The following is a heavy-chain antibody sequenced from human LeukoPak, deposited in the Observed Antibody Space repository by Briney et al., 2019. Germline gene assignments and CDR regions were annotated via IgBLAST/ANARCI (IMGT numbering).Heavy chain of an antibody. Sequence: GGSLRLSCAASGFTFSSYEMHWVRQAPGKGLEWVSYISTSGSTIYYADSVKGRFTISRDNAKNSLYLQMNSLRAEDTALYYCAKGGEIVVVNPPPDYWGQGTLVTVSS. CDR3: AKGGEIVVVNPPPDY. CDR1: GFTFSSYE. D-gene: IGHD3-22*01. V-gene: IGHV3-48*03. CDR2: ISTSGSTI. J-gene: IGHJ4*02.